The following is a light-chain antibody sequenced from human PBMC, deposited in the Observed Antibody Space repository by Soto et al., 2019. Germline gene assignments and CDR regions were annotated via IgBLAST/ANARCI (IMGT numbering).Light chain of an antibody. CDR3: NSYTSTSTSYV. J-gene: IGLJ1*01. CDR2: DVS. Sequence: QSVLTQPASVSGSPGQSITISCTGTSSDVGGYNYVSWYQHHPGKAPKLMIYDVSNRPSGVSNRFSGSKSGNTASLTISGLQAEDEADYYCNSYTSTSTSYVFGTGTKLT. CDR1: SSDVGGYNY. V-gene: IGLV2-14*03.